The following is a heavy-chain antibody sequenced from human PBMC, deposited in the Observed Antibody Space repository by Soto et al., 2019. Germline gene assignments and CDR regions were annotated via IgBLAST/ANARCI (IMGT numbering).Heavy chain of an antibody. D-gene: IGHD1-7*01. CDR2: ISYDGSNK. V-gene: IGHV3-30*18. Sequence: QVQLVESGGGVVQPGRSLRLSCAASGFTFSSYGMHWVRQAPGKGLEWVAVISYDGSNKYYADSVKGRFTISRDNSKNSLYLQMNSLRADDTAVYYCAKGRTNWNYRYYYYGMDVWGQGTTVTVSS. J-gene: IGHJ6*02. CDR1: GFTFSSYG. CDR3: AKGRTNWNYRYYYYGMDV.